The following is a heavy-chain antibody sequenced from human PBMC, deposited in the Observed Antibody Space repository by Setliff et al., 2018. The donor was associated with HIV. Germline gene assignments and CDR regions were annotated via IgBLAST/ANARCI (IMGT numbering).Heavy chain of an antibody. V-gene: IGHV4-61*09. J-gene: IGHJ4*02. D-gene: IGHD1-1*01. CDR1: GGSISSGSYY. Sequence: PSETLSLTCTVSGGSISSGSYYWSWIRQPAGKGLEWIGHIYTSGNTNHNPSLKSRVTISGDASKNQFSLKLTSVTVADTAVYYCARVAVGGTGPDSWGQGTLVTVSS. CDR3: ARVAVGGTGPDS. CDR2: IYTSGNT.